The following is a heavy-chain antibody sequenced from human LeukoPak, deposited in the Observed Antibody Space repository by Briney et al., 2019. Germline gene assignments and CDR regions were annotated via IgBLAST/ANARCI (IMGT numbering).Heavy chain of an antibody. J-gene: IGHJ4*02. V-gene: IGHV1-2*02. CDR2: INPNSGGT. CDR3: ARGRLYSYGYLGSFDY. CDR1: GYTFTSYG. Sequence: GASVKVSCKASGYTFTSYGISWVRQAPGQGLEWMGWINPNSGGTNYAQKFQGRVTMTRDTSISTAYMELSRLRSDDTAVYYCARGRLYSYGYLGSFDYWGQGTLVTVSS. D-gene: IGHD5-18*01.